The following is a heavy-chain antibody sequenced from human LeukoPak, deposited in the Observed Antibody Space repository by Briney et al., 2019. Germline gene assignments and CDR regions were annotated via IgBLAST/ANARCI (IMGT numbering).Heavy chain of an antibody. D-gene: IGHD3-10*01. V-gene: IGHV3-48*03. CDR1: GFTFNNYE. CDR2: ISQSGGTK. J-gene: IGHJ3*01. Sequence: GGSLRLSCVASGFTFNNYEFNWVRQAPGKGLEWVSYISQSGGTKRYTDSVKGRFTISRDNAKNSLYLQLSSLRVEDMAVYYCARDGETAAPWALDLWGQGTVVSVSS. CDR3: ARDGETAAPWALDL.